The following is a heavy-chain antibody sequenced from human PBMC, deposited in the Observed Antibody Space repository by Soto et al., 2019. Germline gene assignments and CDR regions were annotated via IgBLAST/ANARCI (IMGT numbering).Heavy chain of an antibody. CDR3: ARLVWFGGHRSYYFDY. V-gene: IGHV4-39*07. Sequence: PSETLSLTCIVSGGSISSSSYSWAWIRQPPGKGLEWIGTMYYGVNTYYNPSLKSRVTISVDTSKNQFSLKLSSVTAADTAVYYCARLVWFGGHRSYYFDYWGQGTLVTVSS. CDR1: GGSISSSSYS. CDR2: MYYGVNT. J-gene: IGHJ4*02. D-gene: IGHD3-10*01.